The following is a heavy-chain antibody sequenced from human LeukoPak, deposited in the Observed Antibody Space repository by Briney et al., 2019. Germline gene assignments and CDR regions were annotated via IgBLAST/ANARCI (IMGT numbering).Heavy chain of an antibody. CDR2: ISWNSDSI. J-gene: IGHJ3*02. CDR1: GFTFDDYG. D-gene: IGHD1-7*01. V-gene: IGHV3-9*01. Sequence: PGGSLRLSCAASGFTFDDYGMHWVRQAPGKGLEWVSGISWNSDSIGYADSVKGRFTISRDNAKNSVYLQMNSLRAGDTALYYCAKGLNFGAFDIWGQGTMVTVSS. CDR3: AKGLNFGAFDI.